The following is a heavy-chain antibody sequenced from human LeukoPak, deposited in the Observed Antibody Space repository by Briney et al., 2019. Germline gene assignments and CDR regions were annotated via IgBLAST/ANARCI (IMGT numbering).Heavy chain of an antibody. CDR3: ARGWGGEYMVRGYYFDY. CDR2: IYYSGST. Sequence: PSETLSLTCTVSGGSISSSSYYWGWIRQPPGKGLEWIGSIYYSGSTYYNPSLKSRVTISVDTSKNQFSLKLSSVTAADTAVYYCARGWGGEYMVRGYYFDYWGQGTLVTVSS. J-gene: IGHJ4*02. CDR1: GGSISSSSYY. V-gene: IGHV4-39*07. D-gene: IGHD3-10*01.